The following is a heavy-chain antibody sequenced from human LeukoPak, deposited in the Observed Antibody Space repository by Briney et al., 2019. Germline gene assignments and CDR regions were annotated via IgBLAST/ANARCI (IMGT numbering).Heavy chain of an antibody. J-gene: IGHJ5*02. CDR1: GYSISSGSY. CDR3: ARYSNAVAGARWFDH. CDR2: IYYSGST. D-gene: IGHD2-21*01. Sequence: PSETLSLTCAVSGYSISSGSYWGWIRQPPGKGLEWIGYIYYSGSTNYNPSLKSRVTISLDTSKNQFSLKLSSVTAADTAVYFCARYSNAVAGARWFDHWGQGTLVTVSS. V-gene: IGHV4-38-2*01.